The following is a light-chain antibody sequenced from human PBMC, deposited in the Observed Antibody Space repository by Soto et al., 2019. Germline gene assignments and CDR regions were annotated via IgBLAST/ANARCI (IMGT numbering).Light chain of an antibody. CDR2: DVS. CDR1: SSDVGGYNY. J-gene: IGLJ2*01. Sequence: QSALTQPASVSGSPGQSITISCTGTSSDVGGYNYVSWYQQHPGKAPKLMIYDVSNRPSGVSNRFSGSKSGNTASLTISGLQAEDEADDYCSSYTSSSTPVKFGGGTKLTVL. CDR3: SSYTSSSTPVK. V-gene: IGLV2-14*01.